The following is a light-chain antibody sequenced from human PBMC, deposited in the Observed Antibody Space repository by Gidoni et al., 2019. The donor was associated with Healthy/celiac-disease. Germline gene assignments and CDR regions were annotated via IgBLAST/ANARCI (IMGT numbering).Light chain of an antibody. CDR1: QSISSY. CDR3: PQSYSTPQT. V-gene: IGKV1-39*01. CDR2: AAS. J-gene: IGKJ1*01. Sequence: IQMTQPPSSLSASVGDRVTITCRASQSISSYLNWYQQKPGKAPKLLIYAASSLQSGVPSRFSGSGSGTDFTLTISSLQPEDFATYYCPQSYSTPQTFGQGTKVEIK.